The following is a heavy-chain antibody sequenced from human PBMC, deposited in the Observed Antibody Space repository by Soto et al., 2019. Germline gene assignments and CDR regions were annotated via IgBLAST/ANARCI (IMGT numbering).Heavy chain of an antibody. V-gene: IGHV4-59*01. J-gene: IGHJ6*02. CDR3: ARDRREASGWHARTPDYNYYGRDV. Sequence: PSETLSLTCTVSGGSISSYYWSWIRQPPGKGLEWIGYIYYSGSTNYNPSLKSRVTISVDTSKNQFSLKLSSVAAADTTVYYCARDRREASGWHARTPDYNYYGRDVWGQGPMVTVS. D-gene: IGHD6-25*01. CDR2: IYYSGST. CDR1: GGSISSYY.